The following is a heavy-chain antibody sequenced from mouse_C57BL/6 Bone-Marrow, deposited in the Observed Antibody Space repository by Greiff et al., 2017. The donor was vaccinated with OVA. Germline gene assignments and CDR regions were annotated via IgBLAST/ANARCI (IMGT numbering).Heavy chain of an antibody. CDR2: IYPRSGNT. J-gene: IGHJ2*01. CDR3: ARSIAGYLDY. V-gene: IGHV1-81*01. CDR1: GYTFTSYG. D-gene: IGHD2-3*01. Sequence: VQLQQSGAELARPGASVKLSCKASGYTFTSYGISWVKQRPGQGLEWIGEIYPRSGNTYYNEKFKGKATLSADKSYSTAYMELRSLTSEDSAVYFCARSIAGYLDYWGQGTTLTVSS.